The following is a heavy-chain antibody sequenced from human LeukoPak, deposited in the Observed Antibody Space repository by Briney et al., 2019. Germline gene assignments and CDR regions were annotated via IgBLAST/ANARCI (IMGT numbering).Heavy chain of an antibody. J-gene: IGHJ4*02. Sequence: GGSLRLSCTGSGFTFGDYAMHWVRQAPGKGLEWVSGISWNSGSIGYADSVKGRFTISRDNAKNSLYLQMNSLRAEDTALYYCAKDTAGIGLLGPFDYWGQGTLVTVSS. D-gene: IGHD1-26*01. CDR1: GFTFGDYA. CDR2: ISWNSGSI. CDR3: AKDTAGIGLLGPFDY. V-gene: IGHV3-9*01.